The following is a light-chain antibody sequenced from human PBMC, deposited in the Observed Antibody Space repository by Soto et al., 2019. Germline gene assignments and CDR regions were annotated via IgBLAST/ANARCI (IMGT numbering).Light chain of an antibody. Sequence: EVVLTQSPDTLSLSPGERATLSCRASQSVSSSYLAWYQQKPGQAPRLLIYGASRRATGIPDRFSGSGSGTDFSLTISRLEPEDFAVYYCQQYGTSLFGGGTKVDIK. J-gene: IGKJ4*01. V-gene: IGKV3-20*01. CDR3: QQYGTSL. CDR1: QSVSSSY. CDR2: GAS.